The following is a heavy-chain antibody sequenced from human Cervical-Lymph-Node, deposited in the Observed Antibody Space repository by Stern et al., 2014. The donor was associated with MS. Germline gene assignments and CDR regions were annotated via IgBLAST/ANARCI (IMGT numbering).Heavy chain of an antibody. CDR3: ARGATINDLDF. CDR1: GASVSSSGYY. V-gene: IGHV4-31*03. D-gene: IGHD5-12*01. Sequence: QVQLQESGPGLVKPSQTVSLTCTVSGASVSSSGYYWSWIRQHPGKGLEWIGYIYYTGSTYYNPSLKSRVTISLNTSKNRFSLRLSSVTAADTAVYFCARGATINDLDFWGQGTLVTVSS. J-gene: IGHJ4*02. CDR2: IYYTGST.